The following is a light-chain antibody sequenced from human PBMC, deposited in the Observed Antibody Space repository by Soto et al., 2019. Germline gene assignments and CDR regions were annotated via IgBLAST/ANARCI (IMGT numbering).Light chain of an antibody. V-gene: IGLV2-8*01. CDR2: DVI. Sequence: QSALTQPPSASGSPGQSVTISCTGTSSDVGHYNYVSWYQQHPGEAPKLIIYDVIKRPSGVPDRFSGSKSGNTASLTGSGLQPEDEADYYCSSHTGSDTLGVFGPGTQVTVL. CDR1: SSDVGHYNY. J-gene: IGLJ1*01. CDR3: SSHTGSDTLGV.